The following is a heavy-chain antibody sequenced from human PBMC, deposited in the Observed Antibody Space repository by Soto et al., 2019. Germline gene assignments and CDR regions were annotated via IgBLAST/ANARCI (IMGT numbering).Heavy chain of an antibody. D-gene: IGHD6-19*01. J-gene: IGHJ4*02. V-gene: IGHV4-39*01. CDR1: GGSISSSSYY. Sequence: QLQLQESGPGLVKPSETLSLTCTVSGGSISSSSYYWGWIRQPPGKGLEWIGSIYYSGSTYYNPSLKSRVTISVDTSKNQFSLKLSSVTAADTAVYYCARHPYSSGWYVWGQGTLVTVSS. CDR2: IYYSGST. CDR3: ARHPYSSGWYV.